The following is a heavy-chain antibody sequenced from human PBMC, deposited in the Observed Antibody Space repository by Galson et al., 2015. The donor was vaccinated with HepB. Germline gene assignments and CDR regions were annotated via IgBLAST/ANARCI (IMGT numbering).Heavy chain of an antibody. CDR2: IYYSGST. D-gene: IGHD3-10*01. Sequence: ETLSLTCTVSGGSISSYYWSWIRQPPVKGLEWIGYIYYSGSTNYNPSLKSRVTISVDTSKNQFSLKLSSVTAADTAVYYCARDEYYYGSGTRFRGFDYWGQGTLVTVSS. V-gene: IGHV4-59*01. CDR1: GGSISSYY. CDR3: ARDEYYYGSGTRFRGFDY. J-gene: IGHJ4*02.